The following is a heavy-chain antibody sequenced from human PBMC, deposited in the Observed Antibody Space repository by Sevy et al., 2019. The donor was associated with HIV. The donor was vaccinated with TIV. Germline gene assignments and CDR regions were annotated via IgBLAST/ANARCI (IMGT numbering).Heavy chain of an antibody. D-gene: IGHD2-8*01. Sequence: GGSLRLSCAASGFDFSIYSMSWVRQAPGKGLECVSTLSFGCGKINYADSVKGRFTISRVNSKSSVYLQMNNMRAEDTAVYYWARAGCTKPLDYWGQGTLVTVSS. CDR1: GFDFSIYS. CDR3: ARAGCTKPLDY. CDR2: LSFGCGKI. J-gene: IGHJ4*02. V-gene: IGHV3-23*01.